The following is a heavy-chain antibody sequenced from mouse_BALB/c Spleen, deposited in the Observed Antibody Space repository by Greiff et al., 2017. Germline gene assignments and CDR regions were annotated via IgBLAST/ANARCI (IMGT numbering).Heavy chain of an antibody. Sequence: VQLQQSGPELGKPGASVKISCKASGYSFTGYNMYWVKQSHRKSLEWIGYIDPYNGGTSYNQKFKGKATLTVDKSSSTAYMHLNSLTSEDSAIYYCARGGYGNYVFAYWGQGTLVTVSA. CDR1: GYSFTGYN. CDR3: ARGGYGNYVFAY. V-gene: IGHV1S135*01. CDR2: IDPYNGGT. J-gene: IGHJ3*01. D-gene: IGHD2-10*02.